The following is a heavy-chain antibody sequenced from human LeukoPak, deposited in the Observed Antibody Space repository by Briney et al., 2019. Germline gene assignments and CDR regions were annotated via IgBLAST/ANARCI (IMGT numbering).Heavy chain of an antibody. CDR1: GFTFSSYS. D-gene: IGHD3-10*01. J-gene: IGHJ6*03. Sequence: GGSLRLSCAASGFTFSSYSMNWVRQAPGKGLEWVSSISSSRSYIYYADSVKGRFTISRDNAKNSLYLQMNSLRAEDTAVYYCARVRYYYGSGSYYNLYYMDVWGKGTTVTVSS. CDR3: ARVRYYYGSGSYYNLYYMDV. CDR2: ISSSRSYI. V-gene: IGHV3-21*01.